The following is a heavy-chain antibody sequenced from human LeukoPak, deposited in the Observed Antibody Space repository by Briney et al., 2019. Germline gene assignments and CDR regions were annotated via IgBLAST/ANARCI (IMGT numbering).Heavy chain of an antibody. J-gene: IGHJ4*02. V-gene: IGHV3-48*03. CDR2: ISSSGSTT. D-gene: IGHD3-9*01. Sequence: GGSLRLSCAASGFTFSSYEMNWVRQAPGKGLEWVSYISSSGSTTYYADSVKGRFTISRDNSKNTLFLQMNSLRAEDTAVYYCARGHWFAHLDYWGQGTLVTVSS. CDR3: ARGHWFAHLDY. CDR1: GFTFSSYE.